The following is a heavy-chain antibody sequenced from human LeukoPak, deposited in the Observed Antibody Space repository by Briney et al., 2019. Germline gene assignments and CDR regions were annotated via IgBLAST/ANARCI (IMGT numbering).Heavy chain of an antibody. CDR2: ISGSGGST. V-gene: IGHV3-23*01. CDR3: AKVPAAYNWFDP. D-gene: IGHD2-2*01. CDR1: GFTFSSYA. Sequence: GGSLRLSCAAAGFTFSSYAMSWVRQAPGKGLEWVSAISGSGGSTYYADSVKGRFNISRDNSKNTLYLQMNSLRAEDTAVYYCAKVPAAYNWFDPWGQGTLVTVSS. J-gene: IGHJ5*02.